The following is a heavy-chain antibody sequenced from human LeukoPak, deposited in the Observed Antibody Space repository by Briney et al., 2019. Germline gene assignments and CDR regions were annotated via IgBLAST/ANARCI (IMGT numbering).Heavy chain of an antibody. CDR3: ARVGYNLLGFQYYYYYMDV. D-gene: IGHD5-24*01. Sequence: VASVKVSCKASGYTFTSYDINWVRQATGQGLEWMGWMNPNSGNTGYAQKFQGRVTMTRNTSISTAYMELSSLRSEDTAVYYCARVGYNLLGFQYYYYYMDVWGKGTTVTISS. V-gene: IGHV1-8*01. CDR1: GYTFTSYD. J-gene: IGHJ6*03. CDR2: MNPNSGNT.